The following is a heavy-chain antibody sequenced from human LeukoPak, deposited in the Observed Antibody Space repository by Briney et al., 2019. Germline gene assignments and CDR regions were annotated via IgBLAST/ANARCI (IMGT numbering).Heavy chain of an antibody. CDR3: AKDVLDSSSWYAD. D-gene: IGHD6-13*01. V-gene: IGHV3-23*01. CDR2: ISSSDAGT. CDR1: GFSLSSYA. J-gene: IGHJ4*02. Sequence: GGSLRLSCAASGFSLSSYAMSWVRQAPGKGLEWVSAISSSDAGTYHADSVRGRFTISRDSSKNTLYLQMNSLRAEDTAVYYCAKDVLDSSSWYADWGQGTLVTVSS.